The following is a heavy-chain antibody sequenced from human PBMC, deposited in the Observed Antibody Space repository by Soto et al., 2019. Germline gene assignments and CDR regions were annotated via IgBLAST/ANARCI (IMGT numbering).Heavy chain of an antibody. J-gene: IGHJ5*02. D-gene: IGHD1-7*01. V-gene: IGHV4-39*01. CDR1: GGSISSSSYY. CDR2: IYYSGST. Sequence: QLQLQESGPGLVKPSETLSLTCTVSGGSISSSSYYWGWIRQPPGKGLEWIGSIYYSGSTYYNPALKSRVTISVGTLNNQFTLKLSSVTAADTAVYYCVRFNWNYLLNWFDPWGQGTLVTVSS. CDR3: VRFNWNYLLNWFDP.